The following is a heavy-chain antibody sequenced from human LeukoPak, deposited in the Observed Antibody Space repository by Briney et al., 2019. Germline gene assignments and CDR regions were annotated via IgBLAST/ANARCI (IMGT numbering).Heavy chain of an antibody. CDR3: AIVSGSYYSY. D-gene: IGHD1-26*01. V-gene: IGHV3-23*01. CDR1: GFTVSSNY. Sequence: GGSLRLSCAASGFTVSSNYMSWVRQAPGKGLEWVSAISGSGGSTYYADSVKGRFTISRDNSKNTLYLQMNSLRAEDTAVYYCAIVSGSYYSYWGQGTLVTVSS. CDR2: ISGSGGST. J-gene: IGHJ4*02.